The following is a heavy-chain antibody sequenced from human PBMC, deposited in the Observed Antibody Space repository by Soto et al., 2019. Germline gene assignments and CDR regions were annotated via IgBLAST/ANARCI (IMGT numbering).Heavy chain of an antibody. D-gene: IGHD3-22*01. V-gene: IGHV3-23*01. CDR1: GFTFSSYA. CDR2: ISGSGGST. CDR3: AKDRGDYYDSSGYYYERYYFDY. J-gene: IGHJ4*02. Sequence: GGSLRLSCAASGFTFSSYAMSWVRQAPGKGLEWVSAISGSGGSTYYADSVKGRFTISRDNSKNTLYLQMNSLRAEDTAVYYCAKDRGDYYDSSGYYYERYYFDYWGQGTLVTVSS.